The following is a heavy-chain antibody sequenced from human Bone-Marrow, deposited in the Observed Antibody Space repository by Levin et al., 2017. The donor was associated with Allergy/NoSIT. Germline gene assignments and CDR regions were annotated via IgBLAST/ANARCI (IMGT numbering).Heavy chain of an antibody. CDR2: IYYSGST. CDR1: GGSITNYY. V-gene: IGHV4-59*08. J-gene: IGHJ4*02. D-gene: IGHD6-6*01. Sequence: ASQTLSLTCTVSGGSITNYYWSWIRQPPGKGLEWIGYIYYSGSTNYNPSLKSRVTISVDTSKNQFSLKLTSVTAADTAMYSCARHREYSSSSFSDWGQGTLVTVSS. CDR3: ARHREYSSSSFSD.